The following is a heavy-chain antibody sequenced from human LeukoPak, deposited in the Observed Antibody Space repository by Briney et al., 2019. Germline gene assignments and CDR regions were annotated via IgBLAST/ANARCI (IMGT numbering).Heavy chain of an antibody. CDR3: ARSLGYSYGTNYGMDV. CDR1: GGSISSYY. Sequence: SETLSLTCTVSGGSISSYYWSWIRQPPGKGLVWIGYIYYSGSTNYNPSLKSRVTISVDTSKNQFSLKLSSVTAADTAVYYCARSLGYSYGTNYGMDVWGQGTTVTVSS. V-gene: IGHV4-59*01. CDR2: IYYSGST. D-gene: IGHD5-18*01. J-gene: IGHJ6*02.